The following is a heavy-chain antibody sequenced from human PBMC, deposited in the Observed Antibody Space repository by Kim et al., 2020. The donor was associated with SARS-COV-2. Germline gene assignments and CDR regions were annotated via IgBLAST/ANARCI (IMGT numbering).Heavy chain of an antibody. V-gene: IGHV4-34*01. Sequence: SKTLSLTCAVYGGSFSGYYWSWIRQPPGKGLEWIGEINHSGSTNYNPSLKSRVAISVDTSKNHFSLKLSSVTAADTAVYYCARTRGSSHVDWFDPWGQG. J-gene: IGHJ5*02. CDR1: GGSFSGYY. D-gene: IGHD1-26*01. CDR2: INHSGST. CDR3: ARTRGSSHVDWFDP.